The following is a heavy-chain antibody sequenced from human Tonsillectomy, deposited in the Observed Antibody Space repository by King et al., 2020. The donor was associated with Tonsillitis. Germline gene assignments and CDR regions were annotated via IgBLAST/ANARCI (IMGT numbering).Heavy chain of an antibody. J-gene: IGHJ4*02. CDR3: AREGGNYYDSSGYYTVDY. D-gene: IGHD3-22*01. CDR2: IIPIFGTA. CDR1: GGTFSSYA. Sequence: QLVQSGAEVKKPGSSVKVSCKASGGTFSSYAISWVRQAPGQGLEWMGGIIPIFGTAKYAQKFQGRVTITADESTSTAYMELSSLRSEDTAVYYCAREGGNYYDSSGYYTVDYWGQGTLVTVSS. V-gene: IGHV1-69*12.